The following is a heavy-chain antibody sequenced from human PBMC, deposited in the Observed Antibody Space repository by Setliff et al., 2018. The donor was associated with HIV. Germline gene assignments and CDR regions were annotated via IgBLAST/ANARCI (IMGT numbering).Heavy chain of an antibody. D-gene: IGHD3-22*01. J-gene: IGHJ4*02. CDR2: MNPNSGNT. V-gene: IGHV1-8*01. Sequence: ASVKVSCKASGSTFPSYDINWVRQATGRGPEWMGWMNPNSGNTGYAEKFQGRVTMTRDTSISTAYMELSSLKSEDTAVYYCALGGYYDRSAYYYWGQGTLVTVSS. CDR1: GSTFPSYD. CDR3: ALGGYYDRSAYYY.